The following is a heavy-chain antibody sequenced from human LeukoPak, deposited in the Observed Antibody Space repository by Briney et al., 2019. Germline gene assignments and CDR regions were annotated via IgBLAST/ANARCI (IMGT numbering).Heavy chain of an antibody. V-gene: IGHV3-72*01. CDR1: GFTFSDYL. CDR3: GAGAGGSGPVDY. D-gene: IGHD6-19*01. J-gene: IGHJ4*02. CDR2: SRSNARSYST. Sequence: PGGSLRLSCAASGFTFSDYLMGWVRQTPGKGLERVGHSRSNARSYSTEYAASVKGRITISRDDSKNVLYLQMNSLKIEDAAVYYCGAGAGGSGPVDYWGQGTLVTVSS.